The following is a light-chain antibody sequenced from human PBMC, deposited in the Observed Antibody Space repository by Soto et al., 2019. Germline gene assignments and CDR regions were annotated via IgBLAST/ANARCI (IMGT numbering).Light chain of an antibody. V-gene: IGKV1-27*01. Sequence: DIQMTQSPSSLSASVGDRVTITCRASQDIRDYLVWYQQRPGKVPTLLIYAASTLQSGVPSRFSGSGYGTEFTLTISSLQSEDVATYYCQTYGGAPYTFGPGTKVDLK. CDR1: QDIRDY. J-gene: IGKJ3*01. CDR3: QTYGGAPYT. CDR2: AAS.